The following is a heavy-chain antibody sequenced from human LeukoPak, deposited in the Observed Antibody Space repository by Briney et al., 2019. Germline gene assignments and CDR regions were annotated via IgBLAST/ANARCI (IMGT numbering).Heavy chain of an antibody. V-gene: IGHV3-53*04. J-gene: IGHJ4*02. D-gene: IGHD5-18*01. CDR3: ARVDTVMAYYFDL. Sequence: QAGGSLRLSCAASGFTVSTNCMTWVRQAPGKGLEWVSTIYSGGTTYYADSVMGRFTISRHNSRNTLYLQMNSPRAEDTAVYYCARVDTVMAYYFDLWGQGTLVTVSS. CDR2: IYSGGTT. CDR1: GFTVSTNC.